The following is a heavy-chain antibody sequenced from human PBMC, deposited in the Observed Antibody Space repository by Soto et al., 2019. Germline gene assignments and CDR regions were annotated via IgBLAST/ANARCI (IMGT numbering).Heavy chain of an antibody. CDR3: TRSRRSILMVYGFGGMDV. Sequence: EVQLLESGGGVVPRGGSLRLSCAASGFSISSHAMSWVRQAPGKGLEWVASISGSGDGTYYGDSVKGRFTISRDSSSSTLYLQMNNLRGEDTAVDFCTRSRRSILMVYGFGGMDVWGQGTTVTVSS. CDR1: GFSISSHA. D-gene: IGHD2-8*01. J-gene: IGHJ6*02. V-gene: IGHV3-23*01. CDR2: ISGSGDGT.